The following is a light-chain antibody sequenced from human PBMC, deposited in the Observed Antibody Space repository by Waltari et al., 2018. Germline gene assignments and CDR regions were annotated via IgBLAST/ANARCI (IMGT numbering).Light chain of an antibody. CDR2: RVS. Sequence: DVVMTQSPLSLPVTLGRAASISCKSSQSLVHSDGNTHLNWFQQRPGQSPRRLIYRVSKRDSGVPDRFSGSGSGTDFTLKISRVEAEDVGVYYCMQGTHWPYTFGQGTKLDIK. J-gene: IGKJ2*01. CDR3: MQGTHWPYT. V-gene: IGKV2-30*02. CDR1: QSLVHSDGNTH.